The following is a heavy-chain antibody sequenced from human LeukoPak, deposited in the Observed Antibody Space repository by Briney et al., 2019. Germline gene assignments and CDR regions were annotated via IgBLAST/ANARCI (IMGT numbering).Heavy chain of an antibody. CDR3: AKPPYDFWSGYYLRDAFDI. D-gene: IGHD3-3*01. J-gene: IGHJ3*02. V-gene: IGHV3-48*03. CDR1: GFTFCSYE. Sequence: GGSLRLSCAASGFTFCSYEMNWVRQAPGKGLEWVSYISSSGSTIYYADSVKGRFTISRDNSKNTLYLQMNSLRAEDTAVYYCAKPPYDFWSGYYLRDAFDIWGQGTMVTVSS. CDR2: ISSSGSTI.